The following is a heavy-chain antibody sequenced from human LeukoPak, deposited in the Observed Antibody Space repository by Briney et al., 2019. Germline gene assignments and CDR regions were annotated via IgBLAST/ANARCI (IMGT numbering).Heavy chain of an antibody. CDR3: ARSSISSSFPYYYYYYYMDV. CDR2: INHSGST. J-gene: IGHJ6*03. Sequence: PSETLSLTCAVYGGSFSGYYWSWIRQPPGKGLEWIGEINHSGSTNYNPSLKSRVTISVDTSKNQFSLKLSSVTAADTAVYYCARSSISSSFPYYYYYYYMDVWGKGTTVTVSS. V-gene: IGHV4-34*01. D-gene: IGHD6-6*01. CDR1: GGSFSGYY.